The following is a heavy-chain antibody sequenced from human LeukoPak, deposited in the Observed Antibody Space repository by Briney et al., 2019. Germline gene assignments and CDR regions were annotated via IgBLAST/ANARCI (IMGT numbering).Heavy chain of an antibody. J-gene: IGHJ4*02. CDR2: IYPGDSDT. CDR1: GYSFTNYW. CDR3: ARRAGVDYFDY. V-gene: IGHV5-51*01. D-gene: IGHD2-15*01. Sequence: GESLKISCKGSGYSFTNYWIGWVRQMPGKGLEWMGIIYPGDSDTRYSPSFQGQVSISADKSIGTAYLQWSSLKASDTAMYYCARRAGVDYFDYWGQGTLVTVSS.